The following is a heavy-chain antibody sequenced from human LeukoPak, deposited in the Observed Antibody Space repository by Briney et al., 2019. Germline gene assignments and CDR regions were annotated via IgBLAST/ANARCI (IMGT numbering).Heavy chain of an antibody. CDR3: ARVTTYYYYMDV. Sequence: GGSLRLSCAASGFTFSSYWMNWVRQAPGKGLEWVSYISSSSSTIYYADSVKGRFTISRDNAKNSLYLQMNNLRAEDTAVYYCARVTTYYYYMDVWGKGTTVTVSS. J-gene: IGHJ6*03. CDR1: GFTFSSYW. D-gene: IGHD1/OR15-1a*01. V-gene: IGHV3-48*01. CDR2: ISSSSSTI.